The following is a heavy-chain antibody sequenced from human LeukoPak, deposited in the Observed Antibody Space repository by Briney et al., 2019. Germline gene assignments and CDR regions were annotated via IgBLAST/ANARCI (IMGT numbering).Heavy chain of an antibody. CDR3: ALGVEMATIFDY. CDR1: GGSISSGSYY. CDR2: IYYSGST. D-gene: IGHD5-24*01. J-gene: IGHJ4*02. V-gene: IGHV4-61*01. Sequence: SETLSLTCTVSGGSISSGSYYWSWIRQPPGKGLEWIGYIYYSGSTNYNPSLKSRVTISVDTSKNQFSLKLSSVTAADTAVYYCALGVEMATIFDYWGQGTLVTVSS.